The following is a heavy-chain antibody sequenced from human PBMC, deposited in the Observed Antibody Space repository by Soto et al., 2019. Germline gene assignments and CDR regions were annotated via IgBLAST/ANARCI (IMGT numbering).Heavy chain of an antibody. CDR3: AGIAARPRNWFDP. Sequence: GGSLRLSCAASGFTFSSYSINWVRPAPGKGLEWVSSISSSSSYIYYADSVKGRFTISRDNAKNSLYLQMNSLRAEDTAVYYCAGIAARPRNWFDPWGQGTLVTVSS. CDR1: GFTFSSYS. CDR2: ISSSSSYI. J-gene: IGHJ5*02. D-gene: IGHD6-6*01. V-gene: IGHV3-21*01.